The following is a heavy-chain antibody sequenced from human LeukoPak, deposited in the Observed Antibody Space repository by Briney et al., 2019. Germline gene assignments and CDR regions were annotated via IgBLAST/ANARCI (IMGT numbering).Heavy chain of an antibody. Sequence: SETLSLTCTVSGASIRSYYWSWIRQPPGKGLEWIAYMYYTESTNYNPSLKSRVTISVDTSKNQFSLNLSSVTAADTAVYYCARDRIRSGWDTFGYWGQGTLVTVSS. J-gene: IGHJ4*02. CDR1: GASIRSYY. CDR2: MYYTEST. V-gene: IGHV4-59*01. CDR3: ARDRIRSGWDTFGY. D-gene: IGHD6-19*01.